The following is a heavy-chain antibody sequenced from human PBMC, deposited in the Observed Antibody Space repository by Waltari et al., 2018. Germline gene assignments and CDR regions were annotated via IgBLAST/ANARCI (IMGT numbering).Heavy chain of an antibody. CDR3: ARGKRVFRNAFDI. V-gene: IGHV3-66*02. CDR1: GFTVSSNY. J-gene: IGHJ3*02. Sequence: EVQLVESGGGLVQPGGSLRLSCAASGFTVSSNYMSWVRQAPGKGLEWVSVIYSGGSTYYADSVKGRFTISRDNSKNTLYLQMNSLRAEDTAVYYCARGKRVFRNAFDIWGQGTMVTVSS. D-gene: IGHD3-3*01. CDR2: IYSGGST.